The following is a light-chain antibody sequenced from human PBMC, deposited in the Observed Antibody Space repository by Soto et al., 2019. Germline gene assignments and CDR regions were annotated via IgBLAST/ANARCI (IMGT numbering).Light chain of an antibody. CDR1: QGIGND. J-gene: IGKJ3*01. V-gene: IGKV1-27*01. CDR2: SAS. CDR3: QKYNSDRFT. Sequence: DIQMTQSPSSLSASVGDSVILTCRASQGIGNDLAWYQQKPGKVPPLLIYSASTLQSGVPSRFSGSGSGTYFTLTINNLQPEDVATYYCQKYNSDRFTFGPGTKVNI.